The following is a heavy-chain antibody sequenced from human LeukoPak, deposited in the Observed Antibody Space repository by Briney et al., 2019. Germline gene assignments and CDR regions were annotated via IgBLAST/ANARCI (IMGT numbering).Heavy chain of an antibody. D-gene: IGHD3-10*01. J-gene: IGHJ4*02. CDR2: TYYSGST. CDR3: AGDLGSGSYWTY. CDR1: GGSISSGDYY. Sequence: PSQTLSLTCTVSGGSISSGDYYWSWIRQPPGKGLEWIGYTYYSGSTYYNPSLKSRATISVDTSKNQFSLKLTSVTAADTAVYYCAGDLGSGSYWTYWGQGTLVTVSS. V-gene: IGHV4-30-4*01.